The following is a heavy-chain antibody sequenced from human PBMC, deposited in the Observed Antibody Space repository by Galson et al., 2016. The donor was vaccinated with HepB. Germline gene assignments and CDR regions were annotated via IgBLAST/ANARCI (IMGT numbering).Heavy chain of an antibody. Sequence: SETLSLTCTVSGGSISSYYWSWIRQSRGRGLEWIGYIYPSGSTNFNPSLKSRVTISVDTSKNQIPLRLSSVTAADTAVYYWARVVRTREDQTSSYYSGMDLWGQGTTVTVSS. CDR1: GGSISSYY. CDR2: IYPSGST. D-gene: IGHD2-21*01. V-gene: IGHV4-59*01. J-gene: IGHJ6*02. CDR3: ARVVRTREDQTSSYYSGMDL.